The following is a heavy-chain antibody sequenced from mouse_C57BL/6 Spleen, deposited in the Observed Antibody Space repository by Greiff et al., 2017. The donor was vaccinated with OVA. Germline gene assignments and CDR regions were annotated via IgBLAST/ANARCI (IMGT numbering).Heavy chain of an antibody. CDR1: GYTFTSYW. CDR3: ATYYSNYEDDFDY. V-gene: IGHV1-50*01. J-gene: IGHJ2*01. Sequence: QVQLQQPGAELVKPGASVKLSCKASGYTFTSYWMQWVKQRPGQGLEWIGEIDPSDSYTNYNQKFKGKATLTVDTSSSTASMHLSILTSENSAVYYYATYYSNYEDDFDYWGQGTTLTVSS. D-gene: IGHD2-5*01. CDR2: IDPSDSYT.